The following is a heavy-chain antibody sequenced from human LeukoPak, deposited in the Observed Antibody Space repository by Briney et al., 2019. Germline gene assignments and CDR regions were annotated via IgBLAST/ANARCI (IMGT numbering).Heavy chain of an antibody. Sequence: GASVKVSCKASGYTFTSYDINWVRQATGQGLEWMGWMNPNSGNTGYAQKFQGRGTMTRNTSISTAYMELSSLISEDTAVYYCARGRVSSGKDYWGQGTLVTVSS. D-gene: IGHD6-19*01. CDR1: GYTFTSYD. CDR2: MNPNSGNT. J-gene: IGHJ4*02. V-gene: IGHV1-8*01. CDR3: ARGRVSSGKDY.